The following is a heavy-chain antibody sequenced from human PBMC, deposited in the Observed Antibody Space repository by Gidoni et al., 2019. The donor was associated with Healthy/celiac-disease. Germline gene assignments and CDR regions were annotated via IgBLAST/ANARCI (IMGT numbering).Heavy chain of an antibody. J-gene: IGHJ6*02. D-gene: IGHD4-17*01. Sequence: QVQLVQSGAEVKKPGSSVKVSCKASGGTFSSYAISWVRPAPGQGLEWMGGIIPILGTANYAQKFQGRVTITADESTSTAYMELSSLRSEDTAVYYCARVNRRITVTHGSGGYGMDVWGQGTTVTVSS. CDR2: IIPILGTA. CDR1: GGTFSSYA. V-gene: IGHV1-69*01. CDR3: ARVNRRITVTHGSGGYGMDV.